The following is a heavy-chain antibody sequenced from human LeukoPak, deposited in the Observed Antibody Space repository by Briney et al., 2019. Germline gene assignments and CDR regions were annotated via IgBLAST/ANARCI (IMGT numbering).Heavy chain of an antibody. J-gene: IGHJ5*02. Sequence: GSVKVSCKASGYTFTSYAMNGVRQAPGQGREWMGWINTNTGNPTYAQGFTGRFVFSLDTSVSTAYLQISSLKAEDTAVYYCVRDWFRRPIKYNWFDPWGQGTLVTVSS. CDR2: INTNTGNP. CDR1: GYTFTSYA. D-gene: IGHD3-10*01. V-gene: IGHV7-4-1*02. CDR3: VRDWFRRPIKYNWFDP.